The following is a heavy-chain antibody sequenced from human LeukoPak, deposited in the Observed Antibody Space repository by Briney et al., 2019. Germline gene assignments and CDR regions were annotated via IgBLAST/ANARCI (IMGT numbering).Heavy chain of an antibody. J-gene: IGHJ4*02. D-gene: IGHD6-6*01. CDR1: GGSFSSGGYY. Sequence: SQTLSLTCTVSGGSFSSGGYYWSWIRQPPGKGLEWIGYIYHSGSTYYNPSLKSRVTISVDRSKNQFSLKLSSVTAADTAVYYCARDGGIAARSLFDYWGQGTLVTVSS. CDR2: IYHSGST. V-gene: IGHV4-30-2*01. CDR3: ARDGGIAARSLFDY.